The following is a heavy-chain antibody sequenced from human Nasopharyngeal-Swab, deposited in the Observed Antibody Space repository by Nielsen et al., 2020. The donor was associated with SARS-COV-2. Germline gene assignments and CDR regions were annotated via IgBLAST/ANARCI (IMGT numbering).Heavy chain of an antibody. CDR1: GYTFTSYA. J-gene: IGHJ3*02. CDR3: ARDRFSYYYDSSGYFDAFDI. Sequence: ASVKVSCKASGYTFTSYAMNWVRQAPGQGLEWMGWINTNTGNPTYAQGFTGRFVFSLDTSVSTAYLQISSLKAEDTAVYYCARDRFSYYYDSSGYFDAFDIWSQGTMVTVSS. V-gene: IGHV7-4-1*02. CDR2: INTNTGNP. D-gene: IGHD3-22*01.